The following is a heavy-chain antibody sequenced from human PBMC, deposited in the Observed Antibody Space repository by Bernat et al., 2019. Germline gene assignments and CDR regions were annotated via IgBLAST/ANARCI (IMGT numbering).Heavy chain of an antibody. J-gene: IGHJ6*04. V-gene: IGHV3-15*01. CDR1: GFTFSNSW. D-gene: IGHD4-11*01. Sequence: EVQLVESGGGSVKPGGSLRLSCAASGFTFSNSWMSWVRQAPGKGLEWVGRIKSKTDGGTTDYAAPVKGRFTISRDDSKNTLYLQMNSLKTEDTAVYYCTTLHDYSKRGVWGKGTTVTVSS. CDR3: TTLHDYSKRGV. CDR2: IKSKTDGGTT.